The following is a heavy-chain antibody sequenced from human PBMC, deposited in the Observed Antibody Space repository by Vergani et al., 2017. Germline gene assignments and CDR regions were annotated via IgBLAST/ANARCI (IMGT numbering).Heavy chain of an antibody. J-gene: IGHJ6*02. CDR1: GFTFSSYG. CDR3: AKDISDLTSGYSSTYGMDV. D-gene: IGHD6-13*01. V-gene: IGHV3-30*18. CDR2: ISYDGSNK. Sequence: QVQLVESGGGVVQPGRSLRLSCAASGFTFSSYGMHWVRQAPGKGLEWVAVISYDGSNKYYADSVKGRFTISRDNSKNTLYLQMNSLRAEDTAVYYCAKDISDLTSGYSSTYGMDVWGQGTMVTVSS.